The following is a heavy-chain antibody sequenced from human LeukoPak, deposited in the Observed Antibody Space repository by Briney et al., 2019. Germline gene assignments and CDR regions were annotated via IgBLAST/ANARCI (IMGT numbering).Heavy chain of an antibody. CDR2: IYPGDSDT. CDR1: GYSFTSYW. J-gene: IGHJ6*02. Sequence: GESLKISCKGSGYSFTSYWIGWVRQMPGKGLEWMGIIYPGDSDTRYSPSFQGQVTISADKSISTAYLQWSSLKASDTAMYYCARQGSYGPNFYYYYGIDVWGQGTTVTVSS. D-gene: IGHD1-26*01. V-gene: IGHV5-51*01. CDR3: ARQGSYGPNFYYYYGIDV.